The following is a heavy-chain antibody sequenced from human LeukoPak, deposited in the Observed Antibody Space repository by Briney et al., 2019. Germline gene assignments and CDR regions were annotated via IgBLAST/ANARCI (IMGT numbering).Heavy chain of an antibody. CDR3: ARDVNGGYFDY. CDR1: GFTFRNYW. Sequence: GGALRLSCEASGFTFRNYWMSWVRRAQGKGPQWVANIDRDGDEKNYVDSVKGRFTISRDNAKNSVYLQMNSLRVDDMGVYFCARDVNGGYFDYWGQGILVTASS. CDR2: IDRDGDEK. V-gene: IGHV3-7*01. J-gene: IGHJ4*02. D-gene: IGHD4-23*01.